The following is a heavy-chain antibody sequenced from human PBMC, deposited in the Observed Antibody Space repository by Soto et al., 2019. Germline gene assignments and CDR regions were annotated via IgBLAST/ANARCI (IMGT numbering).Heavy chain of an antibody. CDR2: MNPNSGNT. Sequence: ASVKVSCKASGYTFTSYDINWVRQATGQGLEWMGWMNPNSGNTGYAQKFQGRVTMTRNTSISTAYMELSSLRFEDTAVYYCARVGYCSGGSCYSGLAWFDPWGQGTLVTVSS. V-gene: IGHV1-8*01. D-gene: IGHD2-15*01. CDR3: ARVGYCSGGSCYSGLAWFDP. J-gene: IGHJ5*02. CDR1: GYTFTSYD.